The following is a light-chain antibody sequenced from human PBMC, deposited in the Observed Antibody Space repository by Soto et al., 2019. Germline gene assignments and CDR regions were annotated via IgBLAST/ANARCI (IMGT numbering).Light chain of an antibody. V-gene: IGKV1-5*03. Sequence: DIQMTQSPSTLSASVGDRVTITCRASQSISNWLAWYQQKPGKAPKLLIYRASALERGVPSRFTGSGSGTDFTFTISRLQPEDIATYYCQHYDNLPSVTFGQGTRLEIK. CDR3: QHYDNLPSVT. CDR1: QSISNW. CDR2: RAS. J-gene: IGKJ5*01.